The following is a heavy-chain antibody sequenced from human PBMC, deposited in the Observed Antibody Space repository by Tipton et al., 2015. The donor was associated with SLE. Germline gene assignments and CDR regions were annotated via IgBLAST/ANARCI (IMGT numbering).Heavy chain of an antibody. D-gene: IGHD5-24*01. CDR1: GGSITTQY. CDR3: ARTNLQGSLVDWYFDL. CDR2: IYKSGTT. J-gene: IGHJ2*01. V-gene: IGHV4-59*11. Sequence: TLSLTCTVSGGSITTQYWSWLRQPPGKGLDWIGYIYKSGTTNYNPSLKTRVTMSIDASKNQFSLKLSSVTAADTAVYYCARTNLQGSLVDWYFDLWGRGTLVTVSS.